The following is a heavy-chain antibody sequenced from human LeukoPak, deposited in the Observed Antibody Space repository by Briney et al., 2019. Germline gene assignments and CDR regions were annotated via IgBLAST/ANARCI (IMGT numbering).Heavy chain of an antibody. CDR1: GYSISSGYY. CDR2: IYHSGST. J-gene: IGHJ4*02. CDR3: ARGGDYIWGTYRPFDY. D-gene: IGHD3-16*02. V-gene: IGHV4-38-2*02. Sequence: SETLSLTCTVSGYSISSGYYWGWIRQPPGKGLEWIGSIYHSGSTYYNPSLKSRVTISVDTSKNQFSLKLSSVTAADTAAYYCARGGDYIWGTYRPFDYWGQGTLVTVSS.